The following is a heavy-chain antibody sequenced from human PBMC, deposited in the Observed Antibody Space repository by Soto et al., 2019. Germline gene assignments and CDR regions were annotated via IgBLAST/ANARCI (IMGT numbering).Heavy chain of an antibody. Sequence: QVQLVQSGAEVKKPGSSVKVSCKASGGTFSSYAISWVRQAPGQGLEWMGGIIPIFGTANYAQKFQGRVTITADDSTSTAYMELSSLRSEDTAVYYCARHLPYCSSTSCYPHYYGMDVWGQGTTVTVSS. D-gene: IGHD2-2*01. J-gene: IGHJ6*02. CDR1: GGTFSSYA. CDR2: IIPIFGTA. CDR3: ARHLPYCSSTSCYPHYYGMDV. V-gene: IGHV1-69*01.